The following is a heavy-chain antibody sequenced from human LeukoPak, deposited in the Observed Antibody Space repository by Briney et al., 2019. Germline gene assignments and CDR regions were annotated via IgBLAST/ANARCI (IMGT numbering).Heavy chain of an antibody. J-gene: IGHJ4*02. CDR1: GDSISSYY. V-gene: IGHV4-59*08. D-gene: IGHD3-22*01. CDR2: IYYTGST. Sequence: PSETLSLTCIVYGDSISSYYWNWIRQSPGKGLEWIGYIYYTGSTNSNPSLKSRLTISLDTSKKQFSLKLSSVTAADTAIYYCASSYFYDGNRYFDYWGQGALVTVSS. CDR3: ASSYFYDGNRYFDY.